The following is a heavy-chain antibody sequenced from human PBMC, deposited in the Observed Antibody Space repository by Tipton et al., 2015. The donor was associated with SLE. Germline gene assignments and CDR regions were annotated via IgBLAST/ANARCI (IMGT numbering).Heavy chain of an antibody. D-gene: IGHD5-12*01. J-gene: IGHJ4*02. CDR2: INHSGST. CDR1: GFIFSSYS. CDR3: ARTAIVATIGYFDY. Sequence: LRLSCVASGFIFSSYSMNWVRQAPGKGLEWIGEINHSGSTNYNPSLKSRVTISVDTSKNQFSLKLSSVTAADTAVYYCARTAIVATIGYFDYWGQGTLVTVSS. V-gene: IGHV4-34*01.